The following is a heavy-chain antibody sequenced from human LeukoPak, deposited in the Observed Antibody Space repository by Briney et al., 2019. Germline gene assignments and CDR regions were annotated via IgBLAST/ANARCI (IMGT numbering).Heavy chain of an antibody. CDR2: VYYSGST. J-gene: IGHJ6*03. Sequence: TSSETLSLTCTVSGGSISSSDYYWGWIRQPPGKGLEWIGSVYYSGSTYYNPSLKSRVTIAAETSKNQISLKLTSVTPADTAVYYYARDWRAYHYYFMDVWGKGTTVTVSS. CDR3: ARDWRAYHYYFMDV. V-gene: IGHV4-39*07. CDR1: GGSISSSDYY.